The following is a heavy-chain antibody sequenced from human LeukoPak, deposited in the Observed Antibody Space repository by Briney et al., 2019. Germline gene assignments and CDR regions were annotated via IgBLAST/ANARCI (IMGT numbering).Heavy chain of an antibody. V-gene: IGHV4-34*01. CDR3: ARGPYYDFWSGSMRYMDV. J-gene: IGHJ6*03. CDR1: GGSFSGYY. D-gene: IGHD3-3*01. Sequence: PSETLSLTCAVYGGSFSGYYWSWFRQPPGKGLEWIGEINHSGSTNYNPSLKSRVTISVDTSKNQFSLKLSSVTAADTAVYYCARGPYYDFWSGSMRYMDVWGKGTTVTVSS. CDR2: INHSGST.